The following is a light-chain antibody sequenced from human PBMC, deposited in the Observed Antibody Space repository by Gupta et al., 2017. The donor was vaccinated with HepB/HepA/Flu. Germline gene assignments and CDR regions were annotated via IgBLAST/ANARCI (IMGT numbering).Light chain of an antibody. J-gene: IGKJ2*01. CDR2: KAS. CDR1: QSISSW. CDR3: QQYKRDPYT. Sequence: DIQMTQSPSTLSASVGDRVTITCRASQSISSWLAWYQQKPGKAPKLLIDKASSLESGGPARFSGSGSGTEFTLTISSLQPDDCATYYCQQYKRDPYTVGQGTKREIK. V-gene: IGKV1-5*03.